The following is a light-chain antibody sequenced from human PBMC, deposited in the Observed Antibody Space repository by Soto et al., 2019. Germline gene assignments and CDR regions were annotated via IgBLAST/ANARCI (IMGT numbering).Light chain of an antibody. CDR2: GAS. Sequence: EIVMTQSPATLSLSPGERATLSCRASQSVNIYLAWYQQKPGQAPRLIIFGASYRATGIPARFSGSGSGTEFNLTISILQSEDFAVYFCQQYDDWLRLTFGGGTKVDIK. CDR1: QSVNIY. CDR3: QQYDDWLRLT. V-gene: IGKV3D-15*03. J-gene: IGKJ4*01.